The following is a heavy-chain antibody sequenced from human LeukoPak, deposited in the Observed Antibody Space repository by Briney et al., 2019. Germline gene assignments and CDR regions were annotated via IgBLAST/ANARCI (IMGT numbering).Heavy chain of an antibody. V-gene: IGHV3-21*01. CDR3: AREISGIAVAGIDY. CDR2: ISSSSYI. Sequence: PGGSLRLSCAASGFTFSRYSMNWVRQAPGKGLEWVSSISSSSYIYYADSVKGRFTISRDNAKNSLYLQMNSLRAEDTAVYYCAREISGIAVAGIDYWGQGTLVTVSS. CDR1: GFTFSRYS. J-gene: IGHJ4*02. D-gene: IGHD6-19*01.